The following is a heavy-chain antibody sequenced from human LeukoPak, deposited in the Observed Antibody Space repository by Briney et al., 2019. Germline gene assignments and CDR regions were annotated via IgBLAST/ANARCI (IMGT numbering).Heavy chain of an antibody. D-gene: IGHD3-3*01. J-gene: IGHJ4*02. CDR3: VRSDDFWSGYYGY. V-gene: IGHV4-59*01. Sequence: SETLSLTCTVSGGSISSCCWSWIRQPPGKGLEWIGYIFYSGSTNFNPSLKSRVTISVDTSKNQFSLKLSSVTAADTAVYYCVRSDDFWSGYYGYWGQGTLVTVSS. CDR2: IFYSGST. CDR1: GGSISSCC.